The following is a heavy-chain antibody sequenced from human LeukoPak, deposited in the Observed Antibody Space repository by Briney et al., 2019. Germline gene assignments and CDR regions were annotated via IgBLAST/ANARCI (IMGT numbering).Heavy chain of an antibody. J-gene: IGHJ4*02. D-gene: IGHD3-10*01. CDR3: ARRRSSTLIDY. Sequence: PRESLKISCKGSGYSFSSYWIAWVRQMPGKGLEWMGIIYPGDSDTTYSPSFQGQVTISADKSISTAYLQWSSLKASDTAMYFCARRRSSTLIDYWGQGTVDTVSS. CDR2: IYPGDSDT. V-gene: IGHV5-51*01. CDR1: GYSFSSYW.